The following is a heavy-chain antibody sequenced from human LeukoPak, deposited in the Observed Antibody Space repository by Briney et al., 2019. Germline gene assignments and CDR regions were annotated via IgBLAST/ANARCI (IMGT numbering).Heavy chain of an antibody. Sequence: SCKASGGTFSSYAMSWVRQAPGKGLEWVSGISDSGGDTYNADSVKGRFTISRDNSNNRLYLQMNSLRAEDTAVYYCAKARTYQLVDVDYWGQGTLVTVSS. J-gene: IGHJ4*02. CDR3: AKARTYQLVDVDY. D-gene: IGHD2-2*01. CDR1: GGTFSSYA. V-gene: IGHV3-23*01. CDR2: ISDSGGDT.